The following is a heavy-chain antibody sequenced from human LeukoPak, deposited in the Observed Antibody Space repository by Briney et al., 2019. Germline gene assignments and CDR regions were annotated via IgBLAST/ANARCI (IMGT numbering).Heavy chain of an antibody. CDR3: ARFRSWDSSGWYNGLADY. J-gene: IGHJ4*02. CDR2: IYHSGST. CDR1: GGSITSSNW. D-gene: IGHD6-19*01. Sequence: PSETLSLTCAVSGGSITSSNWWSWVRQPPGKGLEWIGEIYHSGSTNYNPSLKSRVTISVDKSKNQFSLKLSSVTAADTAVYYCARFRSWDSSGWYNGLADYWGQGTLVTVSS. V-gene: IGHV4-4*02.